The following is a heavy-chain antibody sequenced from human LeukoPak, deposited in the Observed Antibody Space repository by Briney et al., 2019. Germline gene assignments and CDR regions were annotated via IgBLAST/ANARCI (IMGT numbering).Heavy chain of an antibody. Sequence: ASVKVSCKASGYTFTSYYMHWVRQAPGQGLEWMGIINPSGGSTSYAQKFQGRVTMTRDTSTSTVYMELSSLRSEDTAVYYWARAYRRVGATIPDGYWGQGTLVTVSS. V-gene: IGHV1-46*01. D-gene: IGHD1-26*01. CDR2: INPSGGST. CDR3: ARAYRRVGATIPDGY. CDR1: GYTFTSYY. J-gene: IGHJ4*02.